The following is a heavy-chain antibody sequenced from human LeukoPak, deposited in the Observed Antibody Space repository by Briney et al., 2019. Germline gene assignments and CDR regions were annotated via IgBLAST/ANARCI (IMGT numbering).Heavy chain of an antibody. CDR3: AKVYGDYDDY. V-gene: IGHV3-9*01. CDR2: ISWNSGSI. CDR1: GFTFDDYA. J-gene: IGHJ4*02. D-gene: IGHD4-17*01. Sequence: GGSPRLSCAASGFTFDDYAMHWVRQAPGKGLEWVSGISWNSGSIGYADSVKGRFTISRDNAKNSLYLQMNSLRAEDTALYYCAKVYGDYDDYWGQGTLVTVSS.